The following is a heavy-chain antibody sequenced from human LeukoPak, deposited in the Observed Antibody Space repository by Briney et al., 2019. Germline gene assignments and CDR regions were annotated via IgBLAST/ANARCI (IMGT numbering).Heavy chain of an antibody. Sequence: GGSLRLSCAASGFTFSSYEMNWVRQAPGKGLEWVSYISSSGSTIYYADSVKGRFTISRDNAKNSLYPQMNSLRAEDTAVYYCASLYYDSSGYYLSYFDYWGQGTLVTVSS. CDR3: ASLYYDSSGYYLSYFDY. CDR1: GFTFSSYE. V-gene: IGHV3-48*03. D-gene: IGHD3-22*01. J-gene: IGHJ4*02. CDR2: ISSSGSTI.